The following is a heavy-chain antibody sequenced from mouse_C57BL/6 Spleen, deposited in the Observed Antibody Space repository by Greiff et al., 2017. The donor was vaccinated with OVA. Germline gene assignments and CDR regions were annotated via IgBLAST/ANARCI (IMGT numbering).Heavy chain of an antibody. D-gene: IGHD2-4*01. J-gene: IGHJ2*01. CDR1: GYTFTSYW. V-gene: IGHV1-55*01. CDR3: ARSADYEYYFDY. Sequence: QVQLQQSGAELVKPGASVKMSCKASGYTFTSYWITWVKQRPGQGLEWIGDIYPGSGSTNYNEKFKSKATLTVDTSSSTAYMQLSSLTSEDSAVYYGARSADYEYYFDYWGQGTTLTVSS. CDR2: IYPGSGST.